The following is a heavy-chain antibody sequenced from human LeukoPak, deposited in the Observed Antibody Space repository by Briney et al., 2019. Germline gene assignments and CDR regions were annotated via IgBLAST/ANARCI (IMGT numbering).Heavy chain of an antibody. V-gene: IGHV3-21*01. CDR2: ISSSSTYI. Sequence: GGSLRLSCAASGCTFITYSMNWVRQAPAPGLEWVSSISSSSTYIYYADSVKGRFTISRDNSKNALYLQMNNLRAEDTAVYYCARWDRFHGVWGQGTLVTVSS. D-gene: IGHD1-14*01. CDR3: ARWDRFHGV. J-gene: IGHJ4*02. CDR1: GCTFITYS.